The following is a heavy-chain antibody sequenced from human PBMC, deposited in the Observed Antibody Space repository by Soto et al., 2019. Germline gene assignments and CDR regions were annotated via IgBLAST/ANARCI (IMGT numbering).Heavy chain of an antibody. Sequence: QVQLVQSGAEVKKPGASVKVSCKASGYTFTGYYIHWVRQAPGLGLEWMGWIGPNSGGTNYAQKFQGRVTMTSDTATAYLDLSRLTSDDTAAYYCAREVGGGRQYYFDYWGQGTLVTVSS. J-gene: IGHJ4*02. V-gene: IGHV1-2*02. CDR2: IGPNSGGT. CDR3: AREVGGGRQYYFDY. CDR1: GYTFTGYY. D-gene: IGHD3-16*01.